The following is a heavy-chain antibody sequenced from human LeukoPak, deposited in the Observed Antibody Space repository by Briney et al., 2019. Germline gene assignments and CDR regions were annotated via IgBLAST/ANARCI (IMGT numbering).Heavy chain of an antibody. CDR2: MNPDSGNT. V-gene: IGHV1-8*01. D-gene: IGHD6-13*01. CDR1: GYTFISYD. J-gene: IGHJ4*02. Sequence: GASVNVSCKASGYTFISYDINWVRQATGQGLEWMGWMNPDSGNTGYAQKFQGSATITRKTSISTAYMDLSSVRSEDTAVYYCARGLVSRSDSSSWYGGGFYVDYWGQGTLVTVSS. CDR3: ARGLVSRSDSSSWYGGGFYVDY.